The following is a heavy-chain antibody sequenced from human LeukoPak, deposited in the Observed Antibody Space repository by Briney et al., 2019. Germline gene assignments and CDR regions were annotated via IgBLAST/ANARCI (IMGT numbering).Heavy chain of an antibody. J-gene: IGHJ4*02. Sequence: ASVKVSCKASGYTFISYYLHWVRQAPGQGLEWMGIINPSGGSTSYAQKFQGRVTMTTDTSTSTAYMELRSLRSDDTAVYYCARCHYYGSGNYVRVYSPDYWGQGTLVTVSS. V-gene: IGHV1-46*01. CDR3: ARCHYYGSGNYVRVYSPDY. D-gene: IGHD3-10*01. CDR1: GYTFISYY. CDR2: INPSGGST.